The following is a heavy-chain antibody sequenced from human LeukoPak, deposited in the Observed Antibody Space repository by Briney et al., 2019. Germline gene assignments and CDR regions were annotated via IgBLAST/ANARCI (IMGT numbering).Heavy chain of an antibody. CDR1: GFTFSSYG. Sequence: GGSLRLSCAASGFTFSSYGMHWVRQAPGKGLEWVAVISYDGTNKYYADSVKGRFTISRDNSKNTLYLQMNSLRGEDTAVYDCARRYFDYWGQGTLVTVSS. J-gene: IGHJ4*02. CDR2: ISYDGTNK. V-gene: IGHV3-30*03. CDR3: ARRYFDY.